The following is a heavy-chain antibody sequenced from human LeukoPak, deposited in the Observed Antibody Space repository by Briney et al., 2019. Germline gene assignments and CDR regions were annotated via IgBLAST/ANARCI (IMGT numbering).Heavy chain of an antibody. Sequence: PSETLSLTCTVSGGSISSSSYYWGWIRQPPGKGLEWIGSIYYSGSTYYNPSLKSRVTISVDTSKNQFSLKLSSVTAADTAVYYCASHSLHLAGTRRNAFDTWGQGTMVTVSS. CDR2: IYYSGST. V-gene: IGHV4-39*01. J-gene: IGHJ3*02. CDR3: ASHSLHLAGTRRNAFDT. CDR1: GGSISSSSYY. D-gene: IGHD6-19*01.